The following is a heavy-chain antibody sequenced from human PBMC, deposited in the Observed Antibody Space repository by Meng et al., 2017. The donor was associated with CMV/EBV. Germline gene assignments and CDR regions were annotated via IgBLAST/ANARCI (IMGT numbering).Heavy chain of an antibody. CDR1: GGTFSSYA. D-gene: IGHD2-2*02. CDR2: IIPIFGTA. J-gene: IGHJ6*02. Sequence: SVKVSCKASGGTFSSYAISWVRQAPGQGLEWMGGIIPIFGTANYAQKFQGRVTITTDESTSTAYMELSSLRSEDTAVYYCARAHYAPGYCSSTSCYNRWGMDVWGLGTTVTVSS. CDR3: ARAHYAPGYCSSTSCYNRWGMDV. V-gene: IGHV1-69*05.